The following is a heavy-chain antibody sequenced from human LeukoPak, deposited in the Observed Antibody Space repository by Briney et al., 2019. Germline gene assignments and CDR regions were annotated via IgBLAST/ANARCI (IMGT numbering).Heavy chain of an antibody. D-gene: IGHD1-26*01. J-gene: IGHJ4*02. V-gene: IGHV3-30*03. CDR1: GFTFSSYG. CDR2: ISYDGSNK. Sequence: GGSLRLSCAASGFTFSSYGMHWVRQAPGKGLEWVAVISYDGSNKYYADSVKGRFTISRDNSKNTLFLQMNSLRTDDTAVYYCATEVGRTAFEYWGQGTPVTVSS. CDR3: ATEVGRTAFEY.